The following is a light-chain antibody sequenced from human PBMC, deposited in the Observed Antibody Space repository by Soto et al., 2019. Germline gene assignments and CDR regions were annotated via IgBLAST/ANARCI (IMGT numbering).Light chain of an antibody. CDR2: AS. CDR3: QHYGTSAL. Sequence: EIGLTQSPGTLSLSPGERATLSCRASQSVSDMYLAWYQQKPGQAPRLLIYASNRATGITDRFSDSGCGTDFTLTISRLEPEDFAVYYCQHYGTSALFGPGTKVEIK. J-gene: IGKJ3*01. CDR1: QSVSDMY. V-gene: IGKV3-20*01.